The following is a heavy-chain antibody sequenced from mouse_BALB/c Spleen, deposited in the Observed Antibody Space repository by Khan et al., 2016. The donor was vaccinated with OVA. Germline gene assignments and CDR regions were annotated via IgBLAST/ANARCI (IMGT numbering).Heavy chain of an antibody. V-gene: IGHV3-8*02. CDR3: ARSTYRYAFAY. Sequence: VQLKESGPSLVKPSQTLSLTCSVTGDSITSGYWCWIRKFPGNKLEYMGYMIYTGYTYYNPSLKSRISITRHTSKNQYYLQLNPVTTEDTATYYCARSTYRYAFAYWGQGTLVTVSA. CDR1: GDSITSGY. D-gene: IGHD2-14*01. J-gene: IGHJ3*01. CDR2: MIYTGYT.